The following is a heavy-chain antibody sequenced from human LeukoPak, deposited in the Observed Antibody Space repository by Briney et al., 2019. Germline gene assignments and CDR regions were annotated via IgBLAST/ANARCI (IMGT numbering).Heavy chain of an antibody. CDR1: GFTFSSYG. D-gene: IGHD5-12*01. Sequence: PGGSLRLSCAASGFTFSSYGMRWVRQAPGKGLEWVAVISYGGSNKYYADSVKGRFTISRDNSKNTLYLQMNSLRAEDTAVYYCAKPFPRDSGYDVDYWGQGTLVTVSS. V-gene: IGHV3-30*18. CDR3: AKPFPRDSGYDVDY. J-gene: IGHJ4*02. CDR2: ISYGGSNK.